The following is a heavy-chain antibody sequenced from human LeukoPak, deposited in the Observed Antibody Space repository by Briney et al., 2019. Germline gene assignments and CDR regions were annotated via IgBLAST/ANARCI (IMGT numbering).Heavy chain of an antibody. CDR1: GFTVSSNY. J-gene: IGHJ4*02. Sequence: PGGSLRLSCAASGFTVSSNYMNWVRRAPGKGLEWVSVIYSDGSTYYTDSVKGRFTISRDNSKNTLYLQMNRLRVEDTAVYYCARLTVSGQLDYWGQGTLVTVSS. V-gene: IGHV3-66*01. D-gene: IGHD1-1*01. CDR3: ARLTVSGQLDY. CDR2: IYSDGST.